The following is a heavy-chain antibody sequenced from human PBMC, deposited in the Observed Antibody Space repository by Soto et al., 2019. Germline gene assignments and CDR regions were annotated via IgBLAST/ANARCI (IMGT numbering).Heavy chain of an antibody. D-gene: IGHD5-12*01. V-gene: IGHV3-30*18. CDR1: GFTFSSSG. CDR3: AKDRGYSGYDSLDY. CDR2: ISYDGSNK. J-gene: IGHJ4*02. Sequence: AGGSLRLSCAASGFTFSSSGMHWVRQAPGKGLEWVAVISYDGSNKYYADSVKGRFTISRDNSKNTLYLQMNSLRAEDTAVYYCAKDRGYSGYDSLDYWGQGTLVTVSS.